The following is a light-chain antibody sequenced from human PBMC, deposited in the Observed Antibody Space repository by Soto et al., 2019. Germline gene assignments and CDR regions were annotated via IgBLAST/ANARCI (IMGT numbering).Light chain of an antibody. CDR2: EGS. V-gene: IGLV2-23*01. Sequence: QSVLTQPASVSGSPGQSITISCTGTSSDVGSYNLVSWYQQHPGKAPKLMIYEGSKRPSGVSNRFSGSKSGNTASLTISGLQAEDEADYYCCSYAGSSPWVFGGGTKLT. CDR3: CSYAGSSPWV. CDR1: SSDVGSYNL. J-gene: IGLJ3*02.